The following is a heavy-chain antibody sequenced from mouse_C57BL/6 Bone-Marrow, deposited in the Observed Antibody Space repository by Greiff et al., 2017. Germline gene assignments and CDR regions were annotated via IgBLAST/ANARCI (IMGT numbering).Heavy chain of an antibody. J-gene: IGHJ2*01. Sequence: LMESGGGLVKPGGSLKLSCAASGFTFSSYAMSWVRQTPEKRLEWVATISDGGSYTYYPDNVKGRFTISRDNAKNNLYLQMSHLKSEDTAMYYCAREDGYDEDYWGQGTTLTVSS. CDR2: ISDGGSYT. D-gene: IGHD2-2*01. V-gene: IGHV5-4*01. CDR1: GFTFSSYA. CDR3: AREDGYDEDY.